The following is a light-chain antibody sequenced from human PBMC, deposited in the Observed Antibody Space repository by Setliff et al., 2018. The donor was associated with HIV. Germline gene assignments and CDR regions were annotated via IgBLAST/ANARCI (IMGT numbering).Light chain of an antibody. CDR3: GTWDSSLSVYV. Sequence: QSALTQPPSVSAAPGQKVTISCSGSSSNIGNNRVTWYQQLPGTAPKLLIYDSNKRPSEIPDRFSGSKSGTSATLGITELQTGDEADYYCGTWDSSLSVYVFATGTKVTVL. J-gene: IGLJ1*01. CDR2: DSN. V-gene: IGLV1-51*01. CDR1: SSNIGNNR.